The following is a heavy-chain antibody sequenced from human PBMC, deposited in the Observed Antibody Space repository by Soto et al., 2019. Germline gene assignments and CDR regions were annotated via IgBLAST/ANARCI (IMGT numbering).Heavy chain of an antibody. CDR3: ARQRPHPPSFYYGMDF. CDR1: TYTFTDYY. J-gene: IGHJ6*02. CDR2: INPYNGVT. Sequence: QVRLVQSGAEVRKPGASVKVSCDASTYTFTDYYIHWVRQAPGQGLEWLGWINPYNGVTNYAQRFQGRVAMTRDTSISVAYMELTRLKSDDTAVYYCARQRPHPPSFYYGMDFWGQGTTVTVSS. V-gene: IGHV1-2*02. D-gene: IGHD2-2*01.